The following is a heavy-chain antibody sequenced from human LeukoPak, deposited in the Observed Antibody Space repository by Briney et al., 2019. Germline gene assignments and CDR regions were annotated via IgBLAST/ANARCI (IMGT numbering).Heavy chain of an antibody. Sequence: ASVKVSCKASGYTFTGYYMHWVRQAPGQGLEWMGWINPNSGGTNYAQKFQGRVTMTRDTSISTAYMELSRLRSDDTAVYYCARVKAAAGTHYYYYYGMDVWGQGTTVTVSS. V-gene: IGHV1-2*02. CDR2: INPNSGGT. CDR3: ARVKAAAGTHYYYYYGMDV. CDR1: GYTFTGYY. J-gene: IGHJ6*02. D-gene: IGHD6-13*01.